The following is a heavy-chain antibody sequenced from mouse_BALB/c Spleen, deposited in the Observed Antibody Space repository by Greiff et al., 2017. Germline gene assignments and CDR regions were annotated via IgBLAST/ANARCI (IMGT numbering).Heavy chain of an antibody. CDR1: GFTFSSYA. CDR2: ISSGGST. V-gene: IGHV5-6-5*01. J-gene: IGHJ4*01. D-gene: IGHD4-1*01. Sequence: EVKVVESGGGLVKPGGSLKLSCAASGFTFSSYAMSWVRQTPEKRLEWVASISSGGSTYYPDSVKGRFTISRDNARNILYLQMSSLRSEDTAMYYCAREGTGGYAMDYWGQGTSVTVSS. CDR3: AREGTGGYAMDY.